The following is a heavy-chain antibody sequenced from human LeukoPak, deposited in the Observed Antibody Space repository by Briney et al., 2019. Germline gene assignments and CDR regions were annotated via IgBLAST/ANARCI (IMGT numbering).Heavy chain of an antibody. V-gene: IGHV4-59*01. Sequence: PSETLSLTCTISGGSISSYYWSWIRQPPGKGLEWIGYIYYSGSTNYNPSLKSQVTISVDTSKNQFSLKLSSVTAADTAVYYCARENGAAMVSWFDPWGQGTLVTVSS. CDR3: ARENGAAMVSWFDP. CDR2: IYYSGST. D-gene: IGHD5-18*01. CDR1: GGSISSYY. J-gene: IGHJ5*02.